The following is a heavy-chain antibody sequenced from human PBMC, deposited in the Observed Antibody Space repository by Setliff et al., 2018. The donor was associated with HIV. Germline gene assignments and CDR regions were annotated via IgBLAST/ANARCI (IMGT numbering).Heavy chain of an antibody. D-gene: IGHD3-16*01. Sequence: PSETLSLTCTVSGGSISSYYWSWIRQPAGKGLEWIGRIYTSGNTNYNPSLKSLKSRVTMSVDTSKNQFSLKLSSVTAADTAVYYCARHRGAFRLDYWGQGTLVTVSS. CDR3: ARHRGAFRLDY. CDR1: GGSISSYY. J-gene: IGHJ4*02. V-gene: IGHV4-4*07. CDR2: IYTSGNT.